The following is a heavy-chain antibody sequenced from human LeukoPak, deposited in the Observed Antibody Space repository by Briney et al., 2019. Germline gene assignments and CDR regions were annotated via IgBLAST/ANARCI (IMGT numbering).Heavy chain of an antibody. Sequence: PGGSLRLSCAASGFTFSSYGMHWVRQAPGKGLEWVAVISYDGSNKYYADSVKGRFTISRDNSKNTLYLQMNSLRAEDTAVYYRANGGSGWYYFDYWGQGTLVTVSS. CDR2: ISYDGSNK. CDR1: GFTFSSYG. J-gene: IGHJ4*02. D-gene: IGHD6-19*01. V-gene: IGHV3-30*18. CDR3: ANGGSGWYYFDY.